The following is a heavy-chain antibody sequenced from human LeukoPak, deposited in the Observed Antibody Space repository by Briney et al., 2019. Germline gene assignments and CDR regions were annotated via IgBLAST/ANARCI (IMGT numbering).Heavy chain of an antibody. J-gene: IGHJ6*03. Sequence: PGGSLRLSCAASGFTFSSYAMSWVRQAPGKGLEWVSAISGSGGSTYYADSVKGRFTISRDNSKNTLYLQMNSLRAEDTAVYYCAKDTDVDTAMVISLNYYMNVWGKGTTVTVSS. D-gene: IGHD5-18*01. CDR1: GFTFSSYA. CDR3: AKDTDVDTAMVISLNYYMNV. V-gene: IGHV3-23*01. CDR2: ISGSGGST.